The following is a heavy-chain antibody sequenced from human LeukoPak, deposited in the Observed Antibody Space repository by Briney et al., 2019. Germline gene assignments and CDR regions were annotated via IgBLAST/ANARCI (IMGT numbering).Heavy chain of an antibody. CDR1: GGSISSSSYY. V-gene: IGHV4-39*07. Sequence: SETLSLTCTVSGGSISSSSYYWGWIRQPPGKGLEWIGSIYYSGSTYYNPSLKSRVTISVDTSKNQFSLKLSSVTAADTAVYYCARVGFLGPYYMDVWGKGTTVTVSS. CDR2: IYYSGST. J-gene: IGHJ6*03. CDR3: ARVGFLGPYYMDV. D-gene: IGHD3-16*01.